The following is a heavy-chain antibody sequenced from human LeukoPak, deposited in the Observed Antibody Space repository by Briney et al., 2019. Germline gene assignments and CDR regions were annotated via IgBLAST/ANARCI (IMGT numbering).Heavy chain of an antibody. CDR2: IKQDGSEK. D-gene: IGHD2-2*01. J-gene: IGHJ6*02. CDR3: ARDGGWGAAVMFSINYYYYGMDV. Sequence: GGSLRLSCAASGFTFSSYWMSWVRQAPGKGLEWVANIKQDGSEKYYVDSVKGRFTISRDNSKNTVYLQMNSLRTEDTAVYYCARDGGWGAAVMFSINYYYYGMDVWGQGTTVTVSS. V-gene: IGHV3-7*01. CDR1: GFTFSSYW.